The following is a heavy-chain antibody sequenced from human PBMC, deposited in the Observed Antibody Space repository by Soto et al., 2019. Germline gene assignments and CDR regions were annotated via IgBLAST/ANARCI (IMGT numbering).Heavy chain of an antibody. CDR2: IRAYNGNT. J-gene: IGHJ4*02. D-gene: IGHD4-4*01. CDR1: GYTFTSYG. CDR3: ASDRGVSNYAAPDFDY. V-gene: IGHV1-18*01. Sequence: QVPLVQSGAEVKKPGASVKVSCKASGYTFTSYGISWVRQAPGQGLEWMGWIRAYNGNTNYAQKLQGRVTMTTDTSTSTGDIELRSLCTDDTAVYYCASDRGVSNYAAPDFDYWGQGSLVTVSS.